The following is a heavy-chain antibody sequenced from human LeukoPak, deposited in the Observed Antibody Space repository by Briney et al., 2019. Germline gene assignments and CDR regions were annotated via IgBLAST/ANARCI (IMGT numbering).Heavy chain of an antibody. J-gene: IGHJ2*01. V-gene: IGHV4-39*01. CDR3: ARQRGGGSWHFDL. CDR2: IYYSGTT. Sequence: SETLSLTCTVSSGSISSGDYWWGWIRQPPGEGLEWFGSIYYSGTTYYSPSLKSRVTISVDTSKNHFSLILSSVPAADTAVYYCARQRGGGSWHFDLWARGTLVSVSS. CDR1: SGSISSGDYW.